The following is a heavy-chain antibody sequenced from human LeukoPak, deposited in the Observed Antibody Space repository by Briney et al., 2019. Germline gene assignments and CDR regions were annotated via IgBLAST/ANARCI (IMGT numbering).Heavy chain of an antibody. D-gene: IGHD3-22*01. J-gene: IGHJ3*02. Sequence: ASVKVSCKASGGTFSSYAISWVRQAPGQGLEWMGGIIPIFGTANYAQKFQGRVTITADKSTSTAYMELSSLRSDDTAVYYCARVVMKGAFDIWGQGTMVTVSS. CDR2: IIPIFGTA. V-gene: IGHV1-69*06. CDR1: GGTFSSYA. CDR3: ARVVMKGAFDI.